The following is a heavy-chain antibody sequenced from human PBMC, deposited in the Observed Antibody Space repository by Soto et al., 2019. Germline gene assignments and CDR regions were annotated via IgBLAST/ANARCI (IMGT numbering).Heavy chain of an antibody. J-gene: IGHJ4*02. Sequence: QVQVVQSGAEVKEPGASVKVSCKASGYIFHNYGFSWVRQSPGQGLEWMGWISNYNGNTNNGQKFQGRVTMTTDTSTSTAYMELRSLRADDTAVYYCVRQSDFCSGFYTGLDQWGQGTLVNVSS. D-gene: IGHD3-3*01. V-gene: IGHV1-18*01. CDR3: VRQSDFCSGFYTGLDQ. CDR2: ISNYNGNT. CDR1: GYIFHNYG.